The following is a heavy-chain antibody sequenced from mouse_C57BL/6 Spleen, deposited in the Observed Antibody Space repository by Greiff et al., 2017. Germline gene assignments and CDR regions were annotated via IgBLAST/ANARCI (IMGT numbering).Heavy chain of an antibody. J-gene: IGHJ3*01. CDR2: IYPGDGDT. Sequence: QVQLQQPGPELVKPGASVKISCKASGYAFSSSWMHWVKQRPGKGLEWIGRIYPGDGDTNYNGKFKGKATLTVDKSSSTAYMQLSSLTSEDSAVYFCARGGYYEYDEGVAYWGQGTLVTVSA. V-gene: IGHV1-82*01. CDR3: ARGGYYEYDEGVAY. CDR1: GYAFSSSW. D-gene: IGHD2-4*01.